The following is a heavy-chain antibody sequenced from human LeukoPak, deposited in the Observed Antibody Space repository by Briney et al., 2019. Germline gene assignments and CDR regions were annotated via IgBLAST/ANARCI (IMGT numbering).Heavy chain of an antibody. CDR2: ISYDGSNK. CDR1: GFTFSSYA. Sequence: PGGSLRLSCAASGFTFSSYAMHWVRQAPGKGLEWVAVISYDGSNKYYADSVKGRFTISRDNSKNTLYLQMNSLRAEDTAVYYCERVRGSYFAWGAFDIWGQGTMVTVSS. V-gene: IGHV3-30*01. D-gene: IGHD1-26*01. J-gene: IGHJ3*02. CDR3: ERVRGSYFAWGAFDI.